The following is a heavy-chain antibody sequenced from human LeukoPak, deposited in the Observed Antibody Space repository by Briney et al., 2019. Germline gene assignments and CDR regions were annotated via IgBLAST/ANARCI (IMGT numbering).Heavy chain of an antibody. D-gene: IGHD6-19*01. Sequence: PGGSLRLSCAAPGFMFHDYAIHWVRQAPGKGLEWVSLISGDGGSNFYADSVKGRFPISRDNSKHSLYLQMNSLRSDDTALYYCARESESSGWYDYWGQGTLVTVSS. CDR3: ARESESSGWYDY. CDR1: GFMFHDYA. J-gene: IGHJ4*02. CDR2: ISGDGGSN. V-gene: IGHV3-43*02.